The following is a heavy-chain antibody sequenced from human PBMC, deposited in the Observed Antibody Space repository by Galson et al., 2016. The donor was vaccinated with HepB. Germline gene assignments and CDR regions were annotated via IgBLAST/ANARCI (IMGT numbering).Heavy chain of an antibody. D-gene: IGHD2-21*02. CDR3: ARVWGDHFDY. Sequence: TLSLTCGAYGESFSDYYWSWIRQPPGKGLEWIGEINHSGSTNYNPSLKSRVTISVDTSKNQTSLNLRSVTAADTAVYYCARVWGDHFDYWGQGTLVTVSS. J-gene: IGHJ4*02. V-gene: IGHV4-34*01. CDR1: GESFSDYY. CDR2: INHSGST.